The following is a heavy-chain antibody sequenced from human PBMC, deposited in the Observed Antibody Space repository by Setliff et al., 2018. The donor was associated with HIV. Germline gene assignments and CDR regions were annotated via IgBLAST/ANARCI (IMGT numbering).Heavy chain of an antibody. CDR2: INPNSGGT. V-gene: IGHV1-2*04. Sequence: ASVKVSCKASGYTFTGYYMHWVRQAPGQGLEWMGRINPNSGGTKYAQKFQGWATMTRDTSISTAYMELSRLRSDDTAVYYCARTGASYSSGWWYYFDYWGQGTLVTVPQ. CDR1: GYTFTGYY. CDR3: ARTGASYSSGWWYYFDY. J-gene: IGHJ4*02. D-gene: IGHD6-19*01.